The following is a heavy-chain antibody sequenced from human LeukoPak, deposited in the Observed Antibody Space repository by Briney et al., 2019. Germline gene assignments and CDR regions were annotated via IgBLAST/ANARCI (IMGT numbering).Heavy chain of an antibody. D-gene: IGHD2-15*01. J-gene: IGHJ6*04. V-gene: IGHV3-23*01. Sequence: GGSLRLSCAASGFTFSSYAMSWVRQAPGKGLEWVSAISGSGGSTYYADSVKGRFTISRDNSKNTLYLQMNSLRAEDTAVYYCAKDIVVVRDIYYYGMDVWDKGTTVTVSS. CDR1: GFTFSSYA. CDR3: AKDIVVVRDIYYYGMDV. CDR2: ISGSGGST.